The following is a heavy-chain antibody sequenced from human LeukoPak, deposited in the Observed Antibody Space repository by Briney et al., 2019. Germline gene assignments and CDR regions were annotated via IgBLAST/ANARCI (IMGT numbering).Heavy chain of an antibody. CDR2: IYYSGST. Sequence: SETLSLTCTVSGGSISSYYWSWIRQPPGKGLEWIGYIYYSGSTNYNPSLKSRVTISVDTSKNQFSLKLSSVTAADTAVYYWARDHSSGWPGGYDAFDIWGQGTMVTVSS. CDR1: GGSISSYY. J-gene: IGHJ3*02. CDR3: ARDHSSGWPGGYDAFDI. D-gene: IGHD6-19*01. V-gene: IGHV4-59*01.